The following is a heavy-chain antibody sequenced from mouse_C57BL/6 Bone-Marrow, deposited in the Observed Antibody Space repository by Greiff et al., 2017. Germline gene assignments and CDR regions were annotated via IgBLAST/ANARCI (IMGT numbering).Heavy chain of an antibody. CDR1: GFSLSTSGMG. Sequence: QVTLKVSGPGILQSSQTLSLTCSFSGFSLSTSGMGVSWIRQPSGKGLEWLAHIYWDDDKRYNPSLKSRLTISKDTYRNQLFLKFTCVDTADTATYYCARSGITTVVGAYWGQGTLVTVSA. D-gene: IGHD1-1*01. V-gene: IGHV8-12*01. CDR2: IYWDDDK. J-gene: IGHJ3*01. CDR3: ARSGITTVVGAY.